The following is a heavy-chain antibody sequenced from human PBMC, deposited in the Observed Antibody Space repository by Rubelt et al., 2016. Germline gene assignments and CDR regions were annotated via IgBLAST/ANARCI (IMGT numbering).Heavy chain of an antibody. CDR3: AGVGGIALAGTSNWFGT. Sequence: QLQLQESGPGLVKSSETLSLTCTVSGGSIISGYYWGWIRQPPEKGLEWIGCIYYGGTTYYNPSLESRVTISVDTSKNQFPLKRGSGTAADTAVYYCAGVGGIALAGTSNWFGTWSQGTLVTVSS. V-gene: IGHV4-39*07. CDR1: GGSIISGYY. J-gene: IGHJ5*02. CDR2: IYYGGTT. D-gene: IGHD6-19*01.